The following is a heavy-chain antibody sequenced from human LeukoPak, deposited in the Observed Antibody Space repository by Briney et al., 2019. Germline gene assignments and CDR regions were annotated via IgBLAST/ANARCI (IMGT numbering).Heavy chain of an antibody. J-gene: IGHJ5*02. CDR3: ARSARYPGSFDP. D-gene: IGHD3-9*01. V-gene: IGHV4-59*11. Sequence: SETLSLTCTVSGSGGSINSHYWSWIRQPPGKGLEWIGYIFYSGTTTYNPSLKSRVTISVGRSNKQFSLKLRSVTAADTAVYYCARSARYPGSFDPWGQGTLVTVSS. CDR2: IFYSGTT. CDR1: GSGGSINSHY.